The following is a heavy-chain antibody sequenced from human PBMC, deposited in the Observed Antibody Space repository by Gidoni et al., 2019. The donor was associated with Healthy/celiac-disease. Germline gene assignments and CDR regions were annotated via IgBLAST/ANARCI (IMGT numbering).Heavy chain of an antibody. CDR2: INPSGGST. Sequence: QVQLVQSVAEVKKPGASVKVSCKASGYPFTSYSLHWVRQAPGQGLEWMGIINPSGGSTSYEQKFQGRVTMTRDTSTSTVYMELSSLRSEDTAVYYCARNYDFWSGYYGSEVVRSYYYGMDVWGQGTTVTVSS. J-gene: IGHJ6*02. CDR1: GYPFTSYS. D-gene: IGHD3-3*01. V-gene: IGHV1-46*03. CDR3: ARNYDFWSGYYGSEVVRSYYYGMDV.